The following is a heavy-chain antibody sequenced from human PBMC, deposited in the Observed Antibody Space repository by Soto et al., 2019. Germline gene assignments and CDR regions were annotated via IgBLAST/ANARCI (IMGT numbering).Heavy chain of an antibody. Sequence: QVQLVESGGGLVKPGGSLRLSCAASGFTFSDYYMSWIRQAPGKGLESLSYISGSSSDTKYADSVRGRFTISRDNAKNALYLQMNSLRAEDTAVCYCATGPRRLSDWGQGTPVIVSS. D-gene: IGHD3-3*01. V-gene: IGHV3-11*06. CDR2: ISGSSSDT. CDR3: ATGPRRLSD. CDR1: GFTFSDYY. J-gene: IGHJ4*02.